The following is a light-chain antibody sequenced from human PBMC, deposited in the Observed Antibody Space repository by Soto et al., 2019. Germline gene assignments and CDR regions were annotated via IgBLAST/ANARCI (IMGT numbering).Light chain of an antibody. Sequence: DIQMTQSPSTLSASVGPSVTITCQASQDISNYLNWYQQKPGKAPKLLIYDASNLETGVPSRFSGSGSGTDFTFTISSLQPEDIATYYCQQYDNPALTFGGGTKVDIK. CDR2: DAS. J-gene: IGKJ4*01. CDR3: QQYDNPALT. CDR1: QDISNY. V-gene: IGKV1-33*01.